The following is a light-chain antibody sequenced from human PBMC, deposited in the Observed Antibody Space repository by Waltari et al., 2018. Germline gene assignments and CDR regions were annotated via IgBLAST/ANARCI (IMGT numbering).Light chain of an antibody. Sequence: DSVMTQTPLSLPVTPGEPPSISCRSSESLLNSNGYTYLFWYLQKPGQSPQLLIYLGSNRASGVPDRFSGSGSGTNFTLKISRVEAEDVGVYYCLQDIQLPLTFGGGTKVEVK. CDR3: LQDIQLPLT. J-gene: IGKJ4*01. CDR1: ESLLNSNGYTY. CDR2: LGS. V-gene: IGKV2-28*01.